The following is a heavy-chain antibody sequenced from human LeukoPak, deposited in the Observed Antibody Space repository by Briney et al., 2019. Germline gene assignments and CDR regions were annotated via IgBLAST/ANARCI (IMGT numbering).Heavy chain of an antibody. J-gene: IGHJ4*02. V-gene: IGHV3-15*01. CDR3: TTDKRYFDWLTNHDY. D-gene: IGHD3-9*01. CDR2: IKSKTDGGTT. CDR1: GFTFSNAW. Sequence: PGGSLRLSCAASGFTFSNAWMSWVRQAPGKGLEWVGRIKSKTDGGTTDYAAPVKGRFTISRDDSKNTLYLQMNCLKTEDTAVYYCTTDKRYFDWLTNHDYWGQGTLVTVSS.